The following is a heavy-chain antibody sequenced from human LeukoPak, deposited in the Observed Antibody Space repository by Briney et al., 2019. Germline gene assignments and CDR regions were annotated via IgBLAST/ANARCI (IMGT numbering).Heavy chain of an antibody. J-gene: IGHJ6*02. Sequence: SVKLSCKASGGTFSSYAISWVRQAPGQGLEWMGRIIPIFGIANYAQKFQGRVTITADKSTSTAYMELSSLRSEDTAVYYCARASVENYYYYGMDVWAKGPRSPSP. CDR3: ARASVENYYYYGMDV. D-gene: IGHD4-23*01. CDR2: IIPIFGIA. CDR1: GGTFSSYA. V-gene: IGHV1-69*04.